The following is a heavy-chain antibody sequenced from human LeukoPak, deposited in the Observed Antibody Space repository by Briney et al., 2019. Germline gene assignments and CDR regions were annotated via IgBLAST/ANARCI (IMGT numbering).Heavy chain of an antibody. CDR2: ISSSISLM. CDR3: ARGVIAAAGNWFDP. CDR1: GFTFSSYN. J-gene: IGHJ5*02. V-gene: IGHV3-48*01. Sequence: PGGSLRLSCAASGFTFSSYNMNWVRQAPGKGLEWVTYISSSISLMYYADSVRGRFTISRDNSKNTLYLQMNSLRAEDTAVYYCARGVIAAAGNWFDPWGQGTLVTVSS. D-gene: IGHD6-13*01.